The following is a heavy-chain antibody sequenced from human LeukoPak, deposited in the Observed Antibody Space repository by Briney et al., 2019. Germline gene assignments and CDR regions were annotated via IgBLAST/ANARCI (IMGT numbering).Heavy chain of an antibody. CDR2: INPSGGST. CDR3: ARSRWPYYMDV. CDR1: GYTFTGYY. D-gene: IGHD5-24*01. J-gene: IGHJ6*03. Sequence: ASVKVSCKASGYTFTGYYIHWVRQAPGQGLEWMGIINPSGGSTSYAQKFQGRVTMTRDMSTSTVYMELSSLRSEDTAVYYCARSRWPYYMDVWGKGTTVTVSS. V-gene: IGHV1-46*01.